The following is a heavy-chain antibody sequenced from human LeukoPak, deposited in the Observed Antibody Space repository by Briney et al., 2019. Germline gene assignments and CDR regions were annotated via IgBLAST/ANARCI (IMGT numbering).Heavy chain of an antibody. V-gene: IGHV4-31*03. D-gene: IGHD3-16*01. CDR1: GGSIGSGAFY. CDR2: IYHTGIT. Sequence: SQTLSLTCTVSGGSIGSGAFYCNWIRQHPGTGLEWIGYIYHTGITSYNPSLRSRVTMSVDTSMNQVSLKLSSLTAADTAVYYCAASSGVTLGRFWGQGTLVTVSS. CDR3: AASSGVTLGRF. J-gene: IGHJ4*02.